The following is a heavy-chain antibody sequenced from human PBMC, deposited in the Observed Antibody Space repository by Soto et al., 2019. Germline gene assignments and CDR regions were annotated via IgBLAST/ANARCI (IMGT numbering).Heavy chain of an antibody. CDR2: IPSDGRDV. V-gene: IGHV3-74*01. CDR3: TRDVYYILPGYPNPFDY. CDR1: GFNFREFW. Sequence: GGSLRLSCEASGFNFREFWMHWVRQPPGKGPEWVSNIPSDGRDVSYADSVRGRFTISRDDARNTLYLQMSDLRVENTAIYYCTRDVYYILPGYPNPFDYWCQGPLLTVSS. D-gene: IGHD3-9*01. J-gene: IGHJ4*02.